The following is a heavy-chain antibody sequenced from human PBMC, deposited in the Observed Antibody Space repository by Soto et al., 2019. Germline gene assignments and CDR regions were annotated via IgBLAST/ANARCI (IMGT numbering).Heavy chain of an antibody. CDR1: GFTFSSYG. Sequence: VQLVESGGGVVQPGRSLRLSCAASGFTFSSYGMHWVRQAPGKGLEWVAVIWYDGSNKYYADSVKGRFTISRDNSKNTLYLQINSLRAEDTAVYYCARDQSSGWAIDYWGQGTLVTVAS. CDR3: ARDQSSGWAIDY. J-gene: IGHJ4*02. D-gene: IGHD6-19*01. V-gene: IGHV3-33*01. CDR2: IWYDGSNK.